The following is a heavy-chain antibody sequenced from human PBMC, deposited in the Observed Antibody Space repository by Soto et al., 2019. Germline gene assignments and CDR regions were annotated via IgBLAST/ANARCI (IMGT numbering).Heavy chain of an antibody. J-gene: IGHJ6*02. CDR3: ARNGTLTGYSYGMDV. CDR2: IIPIFDTA. V-gene: IGHV1-69*01. Sequence: QVQLVQSGAEVKKPGSSVKVSCKASGGTFSSYTINWVRQAPGQGPEWMGGIIPIFDTANYAQKFQGRVTITADESTSTSYMEVRSLRSEDTAVYYCARNGTLTGYSYGMDVWGQGTTVTVSS. D-gene: IGHD1-1*01. CDR1: GGTFSSYT.